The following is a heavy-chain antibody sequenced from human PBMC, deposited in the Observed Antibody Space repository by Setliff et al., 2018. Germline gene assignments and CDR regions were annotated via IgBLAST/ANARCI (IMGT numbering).Heavy chain of an antibody. CDR1: GDSISNYY. V-gene: IGHV4-4*07. CDR3: AASRAYTGAVEEWFLPKTFDF. J-gene: IGHJ4*02. D-gene: IGHD3-10*01. CDR2: IYVTEST. Sequence: TLSLTCTVSGDSISNYYWNWIRQPAGKGLEWIGRIYVTESTKYNPSLKSRVSLSIDTSKNQFSLKLSSVTAADAALYYCAASRAYTGAVEEWFLPKTFDFWGQGSPVTVSS.